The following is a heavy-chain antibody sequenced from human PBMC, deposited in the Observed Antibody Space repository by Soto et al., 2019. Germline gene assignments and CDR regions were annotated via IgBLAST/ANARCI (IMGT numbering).Heavy chain of an antibody. J-gene: IGHJ4*02. CDR3: ARSRVLSGYYYKFDY. CDR1: GYTFTSYA. CDR2: INAGNGNT. Sequence: ASVKVSCKASGYTFTSYAMHWVRQAPGQRLEWMGWINAGNGNTKYSQKFQGRVTITRDTSASTAYMELSSLRSEDMALYYCARSRVLSGYYYKFDYWGQGTLVTVPQ. D-gene: IGHD3-22*01. V-gene: IGHV1-3*01.